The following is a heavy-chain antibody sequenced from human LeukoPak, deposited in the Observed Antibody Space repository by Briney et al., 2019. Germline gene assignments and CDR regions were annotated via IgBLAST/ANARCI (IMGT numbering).Heavy chain of an antibody. V-gene: IGHV3-48*01. CDR3: ARHLNSVSNAFDI. Sequence: PGGSLRLSCAASGFTFSSYSMNWVRQAPGKGLEWVSYISSSSSTIYYADSVKGRFTISRHNSKNTLYLQMNSLRAEDTAVYYCARHLNSVSNAFDIWGQGTMVTVSS. CDR2: ISSSSSTI. CDR1: GFTFSSYS. D-gene: IGHD4-23*01. J-gene: IGHJ3*02.